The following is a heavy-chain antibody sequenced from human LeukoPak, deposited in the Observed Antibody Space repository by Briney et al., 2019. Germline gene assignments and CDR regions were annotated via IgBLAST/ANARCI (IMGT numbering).Heavy chain of an antibody. V-gene: IGHV4-61*01. D-gene: IGHD3-10*01. CDR1: GGSISSGSYY. J-gene: IGHJ3*02. CDR3: ARKRVYPDAFDI. CDR2: IYYSGST. Sequence: SQTLPLTCTVSGGSISSGSYYWSWIRQPPGKGLEWIGYIYYSGSTNYNPSLKSRVTISVDTSKNQFSLKLSSVTAADTAVYYCARKRVYPDAFDIWGQGTMVTVSS.